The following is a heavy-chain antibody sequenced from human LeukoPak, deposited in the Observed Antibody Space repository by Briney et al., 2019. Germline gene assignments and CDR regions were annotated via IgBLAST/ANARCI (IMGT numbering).Heavy chain of an antibody. D-gene: IGHD3-10*01. V-gene: IGHV3-21*04. CDR3: ARGGLYYPFDY. CDR1: GFTFSSYS. J-gene: IGHJ4*02. Sequence: GGSLRLSCAAPGFTFSSYSMNWVRQAPGKGLEWVSSISSSSSYIYYADSVKGRFTISRDNAKNSLYLQMNSLRAEDTAVYYCARGGLYYPFDYWGQGTLVTVSS. CDR2: ISSSSSYI.